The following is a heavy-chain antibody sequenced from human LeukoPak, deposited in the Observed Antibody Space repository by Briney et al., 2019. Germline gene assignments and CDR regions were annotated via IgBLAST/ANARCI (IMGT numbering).Heavy chain of an antibody. V-gene: IGHV4-59*01. J-gene: IGHJ4*02. CDR1: GGSMNNYY. CDR2: IYYSGST. Sequence: SETLSLTCTVSGGSMNNYYWSWIRQTPGKGLEWIGYIYYSGSTNYNPSLQGRVIISVDTSKNQFSLKMTSVTAADTALYYCARAPGAAIDWGQGTLVTVSS. CDR3: ARAPGAAID. D-gene: IGHD2-2*01.